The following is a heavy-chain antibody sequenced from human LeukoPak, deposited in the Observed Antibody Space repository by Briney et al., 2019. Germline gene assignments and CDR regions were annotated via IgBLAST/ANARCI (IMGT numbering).Heavy chain of an antibody. V-gene: IGHV3-23*01. D-gene: IGHD3-9*01. CDR1: GFTFSSYG. CDR2: ISGSGGST. J-gene: IGHJ4*02. CDR3: AKVGLHILTGYYSYIDY. Sequence: GGSLRLSCAASGFTFSSYGMSWVRQAPGKGLEWVSAISGSGGSTYYADSVKGRFTISRDNSKNTLYLQMNSLRAEDTAVYYCAKVGLHILTGYYSYIDYWGQGTLVTVSS.